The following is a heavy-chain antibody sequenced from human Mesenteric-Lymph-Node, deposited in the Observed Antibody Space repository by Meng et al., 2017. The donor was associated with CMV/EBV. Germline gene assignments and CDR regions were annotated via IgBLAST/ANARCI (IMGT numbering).Heavy chain of an antibody. J-gene: IGHJ4*02. V-gene: IGHV3-15*01. Sequence: FTFRNAWMSWVSQAQGKGLEWVGRIKSKTDGGTTDYAAPVKGRFTISRDDSKNTLYLQMNSLKTEDTAVYYCTTSTGRGFWSGYYYDYWGQGTLVTVSS. CDR3: TTSTGRGFWSGYYYDY. D-gene: IGHD3-3*01. CDR1: FTFRNAW. CDR2: IKSKTDGGTT.